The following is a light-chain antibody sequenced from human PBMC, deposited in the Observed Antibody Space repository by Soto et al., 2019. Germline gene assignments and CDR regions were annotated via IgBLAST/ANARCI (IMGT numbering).Light chain of an antibody. Sequence: DIVMTQSPLSLPVTPEEPASISCRSSQSLLHSNGYNYLDWYLQKPGQSPQLLIYLGSNRASGVPDRFSGSGSGTDFTLKISRVEAEDVGVYYCMQALQTPLTFGPGTKVDIK. V-gene: IGKV2-28*01. J-gene: IGKJ3*01. CDR2: LGS. CDR1: QSLLHSNGYNY. CDR3: MQALQTPLT.